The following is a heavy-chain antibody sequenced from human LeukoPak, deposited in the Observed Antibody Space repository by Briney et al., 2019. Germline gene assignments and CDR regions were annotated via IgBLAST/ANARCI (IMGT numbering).Heavy chain of an antibody. J-gene: IGHJ4*02. V-gene: IGHV3-23*01. CDR2: ISGSGGST. Sequence: PGGSLRLSCAASGFTFSTYAMGWVRQAPGKGLEWVSTISGSGGSTYYADSLKGRFTISRDNSKNTLYLQMNSLRAEDTAVYYCAARPPIVVAGPFDSWGQGTLVTVSS. D-gene: IGHD6-19*01. CDR1: GFTFSTYA. CDR3: AARPPIVVAGPFDS.